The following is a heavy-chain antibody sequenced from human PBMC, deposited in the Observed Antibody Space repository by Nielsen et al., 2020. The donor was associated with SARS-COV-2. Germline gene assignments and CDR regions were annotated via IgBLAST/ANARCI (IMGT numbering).Heavy chain of an antibody. CDR2: IKSKTDGGTT. Sequence: GESLKISCAASGFTFTNAWMSWVRQAPGKGLEWVGRIKSKTDGGTTDYAAPAKGRFTISRDDSKNTLYLQMNSLKTEDTAVYYCTTDPTWNYGSVYYYYYMDVWGKGTTVTVSS. CDR1: GFTFTNAW. J-gene: IGHJ6*03. CDR3: TTDPTWNYGSVYYYYYMDV. D-gene: IGHD1-7*01. V-gene: IGHV3-15*01.